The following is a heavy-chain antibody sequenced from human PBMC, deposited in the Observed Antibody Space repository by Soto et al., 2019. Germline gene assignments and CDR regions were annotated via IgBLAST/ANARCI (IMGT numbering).Heavy chain of an antibody. Sequence: EVQLVESGGGLVQPGGSLRLSCSASGFSFSNSEMNWIRQAPGKGHEWVSHMTGSGSAIYYADSVKGRFTISRDNAKNSLYLHLNSLRAEDTALYYCARSGGDYRPFDSWGQGTLVTVSS. V-gene: IGHV3-48*03. D-gene: IGHD2-21*01. CDR3: ARSGGDYRPFDS. J-gene: IGHJ4*02. CDR2: MTGSGSAI. CDR1: GFSFSNSE.